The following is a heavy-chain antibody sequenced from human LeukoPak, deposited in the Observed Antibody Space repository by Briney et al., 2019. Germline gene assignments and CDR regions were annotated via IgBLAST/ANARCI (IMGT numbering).Heavy chain of an antibody. CDR1: GGSFSGYY. V-gene: IGHV4-34*01. D-gene: IGHD4-23*01. CDR2: INHSGST. CDR3: ARIGLRWYDY. J-gene: IGHJ4*02. Sequence: SETLSLTCAVYGGSFSGYYWSWIRQPPGKGLEWIGEINHSGSTNYNPSLKSRVTISVDTSKNQFSLKLSSVTAADTAVYYCARIGLRWYDYWGQGNLVTVSS.